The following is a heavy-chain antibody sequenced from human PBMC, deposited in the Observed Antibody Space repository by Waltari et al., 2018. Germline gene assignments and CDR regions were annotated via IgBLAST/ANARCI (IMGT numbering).Heavy chain of an antibody. V-gene: IGHV3-53*04. CDR1: EFSVTANS. CDR2: INPDGST. D-gene: IGHD3-16*01. Sequence: EMQLLQSGGGLVQPGGALRLSCTVSEFSVTANSVTGVRQDPGKGLEGVSVINPDGSTDYADSVKGRFSISRHQSENTVYLEMNSVRHEDTGVYFCARELGLFVDPWGQGSQVIVSS. CDR3: ARELGLFVDP. J-gene: IGHJ5*02.